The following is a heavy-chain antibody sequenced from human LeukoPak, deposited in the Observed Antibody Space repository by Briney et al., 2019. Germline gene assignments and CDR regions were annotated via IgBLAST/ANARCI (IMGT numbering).Heavy chain of an antibody. Sequence: GGSLRLSCAASGFIFSSYSMNWVRQAPGKGLEWVSSISSSSSSYIYYADSVKGRFAISRDNAKNSLYLQMNSLRDEDAALYYCARGSSFSNLWGQGTLVTVSS. CDR3: ARGSSFSNL. D-gene: IGHD6-19*01. V-gene: IGHV3-21*04. CDR1: GFIFSSYS. CDR2: ISSSSSSYI. J-gene: IGHJ5*02.